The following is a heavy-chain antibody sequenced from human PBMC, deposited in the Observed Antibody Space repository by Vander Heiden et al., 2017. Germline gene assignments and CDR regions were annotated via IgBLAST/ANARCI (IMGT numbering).Heavy chain of an antibody. CDR2: IYSGGST. CDR3: ARVSVERWLQWVGWFDH. V-gene: IGHV3-53*01. CDR1: GFTFSSNY. J-gene: IGHJ5*02. Sequence: EVQLVESGGGLIQPGGSLRLSCAASGFTFSSNYMSWVRRAPGKGLEWVSVIYSGGSTYYADSVKGRFTISRDNSKNTLYLQMNSLRAEDTAVYYCARVSVERWLQWVGWFDHWGQGTRVTVS. D-gene: IGHD5-12*01.